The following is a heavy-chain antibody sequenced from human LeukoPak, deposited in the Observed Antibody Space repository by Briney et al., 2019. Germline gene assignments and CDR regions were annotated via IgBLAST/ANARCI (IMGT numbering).Heavy chain of an antibody. CDR3: TAGRAYSLLDF. CDR2: FDLVHGDT. J-gene: IGHJ4*02. V-gene: IGHV1-24*01. CDR1: GYRFTELS. Sequence: ASVKVSCKVSGYRFTELSRHWVRQAPGKGLEWLGGFDLVHGDTIYAQKFQGRVTMTEDASTDTSYMELSSLGSEDTAVYFCTAGRAYSLLDFWGQGTLVIVSS. D-gene: IGHD5-18*01.